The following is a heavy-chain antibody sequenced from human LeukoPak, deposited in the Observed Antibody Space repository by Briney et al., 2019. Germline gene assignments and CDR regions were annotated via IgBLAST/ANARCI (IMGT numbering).Heavy chain of an antibody. CDR1: GFTFSSYY. CDR3: ARTRTGRDGYNFQFDY. J-gene: IGHJ4*02. Sequence: GGSLRLSCAASGFTFSSYYMNWVRQAPGKGLEWVSCISTSSSYIYYADSLKGRFTISRDNAKNSLYLQMNSLRVEDTAVYYCARTRTGRDGYNFQFDYWGQGTLVTVSS. D-gene: IGHD5-24*01. V-gene: IGHV3-21*01. CDR2: ISTSSSYI.